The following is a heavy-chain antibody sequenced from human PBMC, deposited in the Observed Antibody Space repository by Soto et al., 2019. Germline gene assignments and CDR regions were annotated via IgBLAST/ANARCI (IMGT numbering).Heavy chain of an antibody. CDR2: ISAHNGNT. Sequence: QVHLVQSGAEVKKPGASVKVSCKGSGYTFTSYGITWVRQAPGQGLEWMGWISAHNGNTDNAQKLQGRVTVTRDTSTSTAYMELRSLRSDDTAVYYCARGWYGDYWGQGALVTVSS. CDR3: ARGWYGDY. J-gene: IGHJ4*02. CDR1: GYTFTSYG. V-gene: IGHV1-18*01. D-gene: IGHD2-15*01.